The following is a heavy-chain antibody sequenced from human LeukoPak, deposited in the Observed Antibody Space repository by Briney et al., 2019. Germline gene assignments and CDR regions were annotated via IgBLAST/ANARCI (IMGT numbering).Heavy chain of an antibody. D-gene: IGHD3-10*01. CDR1: GGSISTYY. Sequence: KPSETLSLTCTVSGGSISTYYWSWIRQPPGKGLEWIGYIYYSGSANYNPSLKSRVTISVDTSKNQFSLKLSSVTAADTAVYYCARSYGSGTYSLFDYWGQGTLVTVSS. CDR3: ARSYGSGTYSLFDY. CDR2: IYYSGSA. J-gene: IGHJ4*02. V-gene: IGHV4-59*01.